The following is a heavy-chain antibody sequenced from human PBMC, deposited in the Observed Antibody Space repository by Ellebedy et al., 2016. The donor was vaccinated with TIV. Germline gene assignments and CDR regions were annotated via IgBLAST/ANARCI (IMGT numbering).Heavy chain of an antibody. V-gene: IGHV3-23*01. J-gene: IGHJ6*03. Sequence: PGGSLRLSCAASGFTFSSYAMTWARQGPGKGLEWVSAISGGGGSTFYAGSVKGRFTISRDNSKNTLYLQMNSLRVEDTAVYYCAKGDLDYFYYYMDVWGKGTTVTVSS. CDR3: AKGDLDYFYYYMDV. D-gene: IGHD3-16*01. CDR2: ISGGGGST. CDR1: GFTFSSYA.